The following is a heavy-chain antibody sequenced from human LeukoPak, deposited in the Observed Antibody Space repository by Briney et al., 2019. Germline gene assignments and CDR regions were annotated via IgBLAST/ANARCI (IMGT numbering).Heavy chain of an antibody. CDR2: IYHSGST. D-gene: IGHD6-13*01. J-gene: IGHJ4*02. V-gene: IGHV4-38-2*01. Sequence: SETLSLTCAVSGYSISSGYYWGWIRQPPGKGLEWIGSIYHSGSTYYNPSLKSRVTISVDTSKNQFSLKLSSVTAADTAVYYCAGHVLAADVERVSYFDYWGQGTLVTVSS. CDR1: GYSISSGYY. CDR3: AGHVLAADVERVSYFDY.